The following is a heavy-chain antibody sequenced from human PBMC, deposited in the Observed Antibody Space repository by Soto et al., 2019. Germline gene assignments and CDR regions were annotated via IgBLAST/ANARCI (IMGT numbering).Heavy chain of an antibody. CDR2: ISSSSSTL. J-gene: IGHJ2*01. CDR1: GFTFSRYE. CDR3: ARGGTGSYVWYFDL. D-gene: IGHD3-10*01. V-gene: IGHV3-48*03. Sequence: PGGSLRLSCADSGFTFSRYEMNWVRQAPGKGLEWVSYISSSSSTLYYADSVKCRFTISRDNAKNSLYLQMNSRRAEDTAVYYCARGGTGSYVWYFDLCGRGTLVNVSS.